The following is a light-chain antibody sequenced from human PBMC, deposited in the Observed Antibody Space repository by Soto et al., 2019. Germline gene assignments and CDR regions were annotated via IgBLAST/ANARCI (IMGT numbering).Light chain of an antibody. J-gene: IGLJ2*01. V-gene: IGLV2-23*02. CDR3: CSYAGTTSFVV. CDR1: NSDVGSYNL. Sequence: QSALTQPASVSGSPGQSITISCTGTNSDVGSYNLVSWYQQSPDKAPKFMIYEVSKRPSGVSNRFSGSKSGNTASLTISGLQAEDEADYYCCSYAGTTSFVVFGGGTKLTVL. CDR2: EVS.